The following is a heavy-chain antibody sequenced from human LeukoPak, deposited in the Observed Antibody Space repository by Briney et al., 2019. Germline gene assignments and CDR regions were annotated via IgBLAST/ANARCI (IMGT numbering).Heavy chain of an antibody. J-gene: IGHJ6*02. V-gene: IGHV3-23*01. CDR2: ISGSGGTT. Sequence: PGGSLRLSCAASGFTFSNYAMSWVRQAPGKGLEWVSAISGSGGTTYYADAVKGRFTISRDNSRNTLDLQMNSLRAEDTAVYYCAKGIRKQMVSFYYYGMDAWGQGTTVTVSS. CDR3: AKGIRKQMVSFYYYGMDA. CDR1: GFTFSNYA. D-gene: IGHD6-13*01.